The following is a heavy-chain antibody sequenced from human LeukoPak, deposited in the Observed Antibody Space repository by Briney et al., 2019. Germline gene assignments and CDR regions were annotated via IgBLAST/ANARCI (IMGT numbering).Heavy chain of an antibody. CDR1: GGSFSGYY. CDR2: INHSGST. V-gene: IGHV4-34*01. CDR3: ASSYYYGSGKRRPRGGYGMDV. J-gene: IGHJ6*04. D-gene: IGHD3-10*01. Sequence: SETLSLTCAVYGGSFSGYYWSWIGQPPGKGLEWIGEINHSGSTNYNPSLKSRVTISVDTSKNQFSLKLSSVTAADTAVYYCASSYYYGSGKRRPRGGYGMDVWGKGTTVTVSS.